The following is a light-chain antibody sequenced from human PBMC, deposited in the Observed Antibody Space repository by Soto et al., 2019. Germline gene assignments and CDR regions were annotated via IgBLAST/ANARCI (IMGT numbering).Light chain of an antibody. Sequence: EIVMTQSPDTLSVSPGERAALSCRTSQSVSRDLAWYQQKPGQAPMLLIYGASTRATCIPARFSGSGSVTEFTLPISSLLSEDFAVYYCHHYRSWPPYTFVQWTKLEI. CDR2: GAS. J-gene: IGKJ2*01. CDR1: QSVSRD. V-gene: IGKV3D-15*01. CDR3: HHYRSWPPYT.